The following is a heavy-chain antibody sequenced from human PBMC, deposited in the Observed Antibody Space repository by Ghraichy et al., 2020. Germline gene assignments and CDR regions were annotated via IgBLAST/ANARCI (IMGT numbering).Heavy chain of an antibody. CDR2: IYHSGST. V-gene: IGHV4-30-2*01. CDR3: AATDTAMVKLPGYFDY. CDR1: GGSISSGGYS. J-gene: IGHJ4*02. Sequence: SETLSLTCAVSGGSISSGGYSWSWIRQPPGKGLEWIGYIYHSGSTYYNPSLKSRVTISVDRSKNQFSLKLSSVTAADTAVYYCAATDTAMVKLPGYFDYWGQGTLVTVSS. D-gene: IGHD5-18*01.